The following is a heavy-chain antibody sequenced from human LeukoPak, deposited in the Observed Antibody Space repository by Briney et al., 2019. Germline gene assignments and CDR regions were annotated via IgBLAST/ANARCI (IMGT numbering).Heavy chain of an antibody. CDR3: ARVPRIYTKYTSSDDYMDV. Sequence: GASVKVSCKASGYTFTSYGISWVRQAPGQGLEWMGRISAYNGNTNYAQKLQGRVTMTTDTSTSTAYMDLRSLRSDDTAVYYCARVPRIYTKYTSSDDYMDVWGKGTTVTVSS. D-gene: IGHD2-2*01. V-gene: IGHV1-18*01. CDR1: GYTFTSYG. CDR2: ISAYNGNT. J-gene: IGHJ6*03.